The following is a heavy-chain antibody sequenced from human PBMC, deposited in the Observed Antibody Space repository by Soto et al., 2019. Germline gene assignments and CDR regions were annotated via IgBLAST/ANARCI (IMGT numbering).Heavy chain of an antibody. CDR2: IIPIFGTA. D-gene: IGHD2-8*01. CDR3: ASPNCTNGVCYEDAFDI. Sequence: ASVKVSCKASGGTFSSYAISWVRQAPGQGLEWMGGIIPIFGTASYAQKFQGRVTITADESTSTAYMELSSLRSEDTAVYYCASPNCTNGVCYEDAFDIWGQGTMVTVSS. J-gene: IGHJ3*02. CDR1: GGTFSSYA. V-gene: IGHV1-69*13.